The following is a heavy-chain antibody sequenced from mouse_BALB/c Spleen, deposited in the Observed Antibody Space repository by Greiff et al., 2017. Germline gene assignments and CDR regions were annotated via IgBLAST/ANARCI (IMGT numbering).Heavy chain of an antibody. CDR2: ISSGGSFT. CDR1: GFTFSSYA. J-gene: IGHJ3*01. V-gene: IGHV5-9-4*01. Sequence: EVKVVESGGGLVKPGGSLTLSCAASGFTFSSYAMSWVRQSPEKRLEWVAVISSGGSFTYYPDTVTGRFIITRDNAKNTLYLEMSSLRSEDTAMYYCARKGDGYSFAYWGQGTLVTVSA. CDR3: ARKGDGYSFAY. D-gene: IGHD2-3*01.